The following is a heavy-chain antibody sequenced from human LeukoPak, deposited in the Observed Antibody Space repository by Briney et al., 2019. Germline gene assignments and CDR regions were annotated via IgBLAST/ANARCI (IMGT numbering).Heavy chain of an antibody. CDR2: IIPIFGTA. CDR3: ARTKRRGSYYFDY. Sequence: ASVKVSCKASGGTFSSYAIGWVRQAPGQGLEWMGGIIPIFGTANYAQKFQGRVAITTDESTSTAYMELSSLRSEDTAVYYCARTKRRGSYYFDYWGQGTLVTVSS. J-gene: IGHJ4*02. V-gene: IGHV1-69*05. D-gene: IGHD1-26*01. CDR1: GGTFSSYA.